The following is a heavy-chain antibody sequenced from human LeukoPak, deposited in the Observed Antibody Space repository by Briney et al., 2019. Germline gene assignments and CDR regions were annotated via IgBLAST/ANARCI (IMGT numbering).Heavy chain of an antibody. CDR1: GFTFSSYA. V-gene: IGHV3-23*01. D-gene: IGHD1-26*01. Sequence: PGGSLRLSCAASGFTFSSYAMSWVRQAPGKGLEWVSAISGSGGSTYYADSVKGRFTISRDNSKNTLYLQMNGLRAEDTAVYYCVRDGVGAPPFDYWGQGALVIVSS. CDR2: ISGSGGST. J-gene: IGHJ4*02. CDR3: VRDGVGAPPFDY.